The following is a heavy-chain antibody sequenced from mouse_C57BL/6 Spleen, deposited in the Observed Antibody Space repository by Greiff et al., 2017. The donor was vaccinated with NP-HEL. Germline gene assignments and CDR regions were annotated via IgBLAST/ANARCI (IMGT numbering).Heavy chain of an antibody. J-gene: IGHJ1*03. CDR2: IDPANGNT. V-gene: IGHV14-3*01. CDR1: GFNIKNTY. D-gene: IGHD1-1*01. Sequence: VQLKESVAELVRPGASVKLSCTASGFNIKNTYMHWVKQRPEQGLEWIGRIDPANGNTKYAPKFQGKATITADTSSNTAYLQLSSLTSEDTAIYYCARSYYGSSGYFDVWGTGTTVTVSS. CDR3: ARSYYGSSGYFDV.